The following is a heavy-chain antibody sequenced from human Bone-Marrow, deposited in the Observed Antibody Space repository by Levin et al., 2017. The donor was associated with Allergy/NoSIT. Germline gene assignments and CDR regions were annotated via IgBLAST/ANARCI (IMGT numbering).Heavy chain of an antibody. Sequence: PGESLKISCAASGFIFSSYAVSWVRQAPGKGLEWVSVISGRGDSTYYADSVKGRFTISRDNSKNTLYLQMNSLRAEDTAIYYCAKDPVAGGSGWYFDLWGRGTLVTVSS. D-gene: IGHD2-15*01. CDR2: ISGRGDST. CDR1: GFIFSSYA. CDR3: AKDPVAGGSGWYFDL. J-gene: IGHJ2*01. V-gene: IGHV3-23*01.